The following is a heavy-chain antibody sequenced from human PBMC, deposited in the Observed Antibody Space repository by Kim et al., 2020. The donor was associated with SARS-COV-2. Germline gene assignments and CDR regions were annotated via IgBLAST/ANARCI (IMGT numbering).Heavy chain of an antibody. J-gene: IGHJ3*01. V-gene: IGHV4-59*13. CDR1: GGSISSYY. D-gene: IGHD2-15*01. CDR2: IYYSGST. CDR3: ARGGARILSFDALDL. Sequence: SETLSLTCTVSGGSISSYYWSWIRQPPGKRLEWIGYIYYSGSTNYNPSLKSRVTISVDTSKNQFSLKLSSVTAADTAVYYCARGGARILSFDALDLWGQGAMVTDSS.